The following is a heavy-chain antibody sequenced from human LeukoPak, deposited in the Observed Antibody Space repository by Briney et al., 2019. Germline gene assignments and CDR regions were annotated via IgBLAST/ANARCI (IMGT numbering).Heavy chain of an antibody. CDR2: IYYSGST. CDR1: GDSISTGGSY. CDR3: ASSYSGSFDY. J-gene: IGHJ4*02. Sequence: PSQTLSLTCTVSGDSISTGGSYWAWIRHHRERGLAWIGYIYYSGSTHYNPSLQSRVTISVDTSKNQFSLTLNSVTAADTAVYYCASSYSGSFDYWGQGALVTVSS. D-gene: IGHD1-26*01. V-gene: IGHV4-31*03.